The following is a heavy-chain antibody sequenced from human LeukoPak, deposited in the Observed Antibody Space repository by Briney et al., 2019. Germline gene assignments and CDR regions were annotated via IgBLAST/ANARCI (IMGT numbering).Heavy chain of an antibody. CDR1: GYTFTGYY. V-gene: IGHV1-2*02. CDR2: INPNSGGT. CDR3: ARGLATVTTLYYYYYYMDV. Sequence: ASVKVSCKASGYTFTGYYMHWVRQAPGQGLEWMGWINPNSGGTNYAQKFQGRVTMTRDTSISTAYMELSRLRSEDTAVYYCARGLATVTTLYYYYYYMDVWGKGTTVTVSS. J-gene: IGHJ6*03. D-gene: IGHD4-17*01.